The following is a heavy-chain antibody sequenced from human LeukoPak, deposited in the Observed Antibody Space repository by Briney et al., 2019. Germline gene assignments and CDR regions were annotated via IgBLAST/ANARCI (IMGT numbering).Heavy chain of an antibody. V-gene: IGHV4-59*01. CDR3: ARLLAGCPGGRCRAHFDC. CDR1: GDSISNNY. Sequence: PSETLSLTCSVSGDSISNNYWSWMRQPPGKGLEWIGYIYFIGSTNYNPSLKSRVTMSVDTSKNQFSLTLSSVTAADTAVYYCARLLAGCPGGRCRAHFDCWGQGTLVTVSS. CDR2: IYFIGST. D-gene: IGHD2-8*02. J-gene: IGHJ4*02.